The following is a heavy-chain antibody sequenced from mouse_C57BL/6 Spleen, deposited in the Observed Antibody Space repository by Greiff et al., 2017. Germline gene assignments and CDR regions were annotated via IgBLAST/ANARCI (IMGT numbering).Heavy chain of an antibody. CDR3: ARDYYGSSGDGCAY. Sequence: QVQLKQPGPELVKPGASVKISCKASGYTFTDYYINWVKQRPGQGLEWIGWIYPGSGNTKYNEKFKGKAKLTVDTSSSTAYMQLSSLTSEDSAVYVCARDYYGSSGDGCAYWGQGTLVTVSA. CDR1: GYTFTDYY. D-gene: IGHD1-1*01. V-gene: IGHV1-84*01. CDR2: IYPGSGNT. J-gene: IGHJ3*01.